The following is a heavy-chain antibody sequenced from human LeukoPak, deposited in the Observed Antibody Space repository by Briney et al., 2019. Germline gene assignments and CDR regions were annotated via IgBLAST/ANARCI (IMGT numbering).Heavy chain of an antibody. CDR3: ARVPTTVTTTAFDY. CDR1: GGSISSGDYY. J-gene: IGHJ4*02. V-gene: IGHV4-31*03. Sequence: SQTLSLTCTVSGGSISSGDYYWAWIRQHPGKGLEWIGYIYSSGNTHYNPSLKSRLTMSVDTSKNQFSLKVTSVTAADTAVYYCARVPTTVTTTAFDYWGQGTLVTVSS. D-gene: IGHD4-17*01. CDR2: IYSSGNT.